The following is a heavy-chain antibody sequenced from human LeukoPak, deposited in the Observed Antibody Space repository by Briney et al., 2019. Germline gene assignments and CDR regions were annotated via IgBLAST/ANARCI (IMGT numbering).Heavy chain of an antibody. Sequence: GESLKISCTGSGYTFTNYWIAWVRQLPGKGLEWMGIVYPDDSDPRYGPSFQSQVTLSADKSISTAYLEWSSLKASDTAMYYCATNHDYGDFPFDYWGQGTLVTVSS. CDR2: VYPDDSDP. CDR3: ATNHDYGDFPFDY. V-gene: IGHV5-51*06. J-gene: IGHJ4*02. D-gene: IGHD4-17*01. CDR1: GYTFTNYW.